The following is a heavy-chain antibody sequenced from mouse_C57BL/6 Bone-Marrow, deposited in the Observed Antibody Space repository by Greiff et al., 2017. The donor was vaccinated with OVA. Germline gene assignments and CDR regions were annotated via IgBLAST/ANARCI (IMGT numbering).Heavy chain of an antibody. J-gene: IGHJ4*01. Sequence: EVKVEESGGGLVKPGGSLKLSCAASGFTFSDYGMHWVRQAPEKGLEWVAYISSGSSTIYYADTVKGRFTISRDNAKNTLFLQMTSLRSEDTAMYYCADTLYYAMDYWGQGTSVTVSS. CDR3: ADTLYYAMDY. CDR1: GFTFSDYG. CDR2: ISSGSSTI. V-gene: IGHV5-17*01.